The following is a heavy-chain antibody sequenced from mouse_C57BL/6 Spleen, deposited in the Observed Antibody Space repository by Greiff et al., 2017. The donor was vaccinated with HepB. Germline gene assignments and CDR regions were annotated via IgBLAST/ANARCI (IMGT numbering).Heavy chain of an antibody. CDR3: ATTVVVPGDD. J-gene: IGHJ2*01. Sequence: DVMLVESGGGLVKPGGSLKLSCAASGFTFSDYGMHWVRQAPEKGLEWVAYISSGSSTIYYADTVKGRFTISRDNTKNTLFLQMTSLRSEDTAMYYWATTVVVPGDDWGQGTTLTVSS. V-gene: IGHV5-17*01. D-gene: IGHD1-1*01. CDR2: ISSGSSTI. CDR1: GFTFSDYG.